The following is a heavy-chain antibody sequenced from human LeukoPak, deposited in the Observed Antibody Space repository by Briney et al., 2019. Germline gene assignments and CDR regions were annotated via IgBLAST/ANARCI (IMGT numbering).Heavy chain of an antibody. J-gene: IGHJ4*02. D-gene: IGHD3-22*01. V-gene: IGHV3-7*01. CDR3: ARDLRTYDSSGYDY. CDR2: IKQDGSEK. Sequence: PGGSLRLSCAASGFIFSSYWMSWVRQAPGKGLEWVANIKQDGSEKYYVDSVKGRFTISRDNAKNSLYLQMNSLRAEDTAVYYCARDLRTYDSSGYDYWGQGTLVTVSS. CDR1: GFIFSSYW.